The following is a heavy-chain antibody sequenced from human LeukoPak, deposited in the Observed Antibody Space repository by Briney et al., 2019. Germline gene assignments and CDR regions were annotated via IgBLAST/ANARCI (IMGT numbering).Heavy chain of an antibody. CDR3: ARDLADSERHVYFDY. CDR2: IIPIFGTA. CDR1: GGTLSSYA. D-gene: IGHD1-1*01. V-gene: IGHV1-69*13. J-gene: IGHJ4*02. Sequence: SVKVSCKASGGTLSSYAISWVRQAPGQGLEWMGGIIPIFGTANYAQKFQGRVTITADESTSTAYMELSSLRSEDTAVYYCARDLADSERHVYFDYWGQGTLVTVSS.